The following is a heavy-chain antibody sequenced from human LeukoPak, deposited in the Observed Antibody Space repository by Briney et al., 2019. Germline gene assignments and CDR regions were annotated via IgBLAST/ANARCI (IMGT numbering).Heavy chain of an antibody. CDR1: GFTFSSYA. D-gene: IGHD1-26*01. CDR2: ISGSGGST. J-gene: IGHJ4*02. CDR3: AKVPSEWELLCYFDY. V-gene: IGHV3-23*01. Sequence: GGSLRLSCAASGFTFSSYAMSWVRQAPGKGLEWVSAISGSGGSTYYADSVKGRFTISRDNSKDTLYLQMNSLRAEDTAVYYCAKVPSEWELLCYFDYWGQGTLVTVSS.